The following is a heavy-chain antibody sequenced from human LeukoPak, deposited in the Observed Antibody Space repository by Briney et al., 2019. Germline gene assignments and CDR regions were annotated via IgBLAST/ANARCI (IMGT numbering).Heavy chain of an antibody. CDR1: GFTFSNHW. Sequence: GGSLRLSCAASGFTFSNHWMSWVRQAPGKGLEWVANIKEDGREKYYLDSVKGRFTISRDNSKNTLYLQMNSLRAEDTAVYYCAREGRSGIAARAAFDIWGQGTMVTVSS. D-gene: IGHD6-6*01. V-gene: IGHV3-7*03. CDR3: AREGRSGIAARAAFDI. CDR2: IKEDGREK. J-gene: IGHJ3*02.